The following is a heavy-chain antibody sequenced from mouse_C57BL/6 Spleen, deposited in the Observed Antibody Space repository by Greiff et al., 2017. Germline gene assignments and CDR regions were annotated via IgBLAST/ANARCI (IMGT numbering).Heavy chain of an antibody. CDR3: ARRGYYGHFDY. V-gene: IGHV1-9*01. Sequence: PLQQSGAELMKPGASVKLSRKATGYTFTGYWLVWVKQRTGHGLEWIGEILPGSGSTNYNEKFKGKATFTADTSSNTAFLQLSSLATEDSAIYCCARRGYYGHFDYWGQGTTLTVSS. CDR1: GYTFTGYW. J-gene: IGHJ2*01. D-gene: IGHD2-1*01. CDR2: ILPGSGST.